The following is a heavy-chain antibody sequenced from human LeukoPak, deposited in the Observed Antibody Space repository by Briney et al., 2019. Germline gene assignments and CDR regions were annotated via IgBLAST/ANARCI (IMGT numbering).Heavy chain of an antibody. CDR3: ARDLAGETDAFDI. CDR2: ISAYNGNT. D-gene: IGHD7-27*01. Sequence: ASVKVSCKVSGYTFTSYGISWVRQAPGQGLEWMGWISAYNGNTNYAQKLQGRVTMTTDTSTSTAYMELRSLRADDTAVYYCARDLAGETDAFDIWGQGTMVTVSS. CDR1: GYTFTSYG. J-gene: IGHJ3*02. V-gene: IGHV1-18*01.